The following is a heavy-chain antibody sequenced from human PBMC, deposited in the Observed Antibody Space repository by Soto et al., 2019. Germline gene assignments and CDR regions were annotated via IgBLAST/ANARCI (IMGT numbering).Heavy chain of an antibody. V-gene: IGHV3-23*01. D-gene: IGHD2-2*01. CDR3: AKDQSASIVVVPAAILNWFDP. CDR1: GFTLSSYA. J-gene: IGHJ5*02. CDR2: ISGSGGST. Sequence: GGSLRLSCAASGFTLSSYAMSWVRQAPGKGLEWVSAISGSGGSTYYADSVKGRFTISRDNSKNTLYLQMNSLRAEDTAVYYCAKDQSASIVVVPAAILNWFDPWGQGNLVTVSS.